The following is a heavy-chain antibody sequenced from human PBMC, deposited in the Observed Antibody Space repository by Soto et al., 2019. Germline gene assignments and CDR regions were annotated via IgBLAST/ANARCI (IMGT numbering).Heavy chain of an antibody. D-gene: IGHD1-20*01. CDR1: GGSISSSSYY. CDR3: ARDVGDNWNRVYNWLDP. Sequence: KPSETLSLTCTVSGGSISSSSYYWGWIRQPPGKGLEWIGSIYYSGSTYYNPSLKSRVTISVDKSKNQFSLKLSSVTAADTAVYYCARDVGDNWNRVYNWLDPWGQGTLVTVSS. J-gene: IGHJ5*02. CDR2: IYYSGST. V-gene: IGHV4-39*07.